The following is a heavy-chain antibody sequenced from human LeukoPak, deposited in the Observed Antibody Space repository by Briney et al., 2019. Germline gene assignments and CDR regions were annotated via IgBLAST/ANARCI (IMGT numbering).Heavy chain of an antibody. V-gene: IGHV4-34*01. CDR2: INHSGST. D-gene: IGHD3-10*01. Sequence: SETLSLTCTVSGGSISSYYWSWIRQPPGKVLEWIGEINHSGSTNYNPSLKSRVTISVDTSKNQFSLNLNSVTAADTAVYYCARRPPSYSDNSGTYYLGGFDYWGQGTLVTVSS. CDR1: GGSISSYY. CDR3: ARRPPSYSDNSGTYYLGGFDY. J-gene: IGHJ4*02.